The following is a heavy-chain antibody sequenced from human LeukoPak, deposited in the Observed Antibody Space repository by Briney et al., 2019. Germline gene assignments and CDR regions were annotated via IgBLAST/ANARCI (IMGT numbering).Heavy chain of an antibody. CDR3: AKSAPAVAGTYFDY. V-gene: IGHV3-43*02. CDR1: GFAFDDYA. J-gene: IGHJ4*02. Sequence: GGSLRLSCAASGFAFDDYAMHWVRQAPGQGLEWVSHISGDGGSTFYADSVKGRFTISRDNSKNSLYLQVNSLRTEDTALYYCAKSAPAVAGTYFDYWGQGTLVTVSS. CDR2: ISGDGGST. D-gene: IGHD6-19*01.